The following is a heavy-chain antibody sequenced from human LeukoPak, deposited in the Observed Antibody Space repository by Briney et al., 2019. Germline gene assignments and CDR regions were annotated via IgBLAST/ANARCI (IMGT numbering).Heavy chain of an antibody. Sequence: PSETLSLTCTVSGGSINSGGYYWSWIRQHPGKGLGWIGYISYSGSTYYNPSLKSRLTISLDTSKNQFSLRLSSVSAADTAVYFCAVGPHHYFDSWGQGTLVTVSS. J-gene: IGHJ4*02. CDR2: ISYSGST. V-gene: IGHV4-31*03. CDR1: GGSINSGGYY. CDR3: AVGPHHYFDS.